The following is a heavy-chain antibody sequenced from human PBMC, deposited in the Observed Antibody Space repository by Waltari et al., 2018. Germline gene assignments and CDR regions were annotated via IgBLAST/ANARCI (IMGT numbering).Heavy chain of an antibody. Sequence: QVQLQESGPGLVKPSQTLSLTCTVSGGSISSARYYWSWIRQPAGKGLEWIGRIYTSGSTNYNPSLKSRVTISVDTSKNQFSLKLSSVTAADTAVYYCARERGAFDIWGQGTMVTVSS. CDR2: IYTSGST. V-gene: IGHV4-61*02. CDR1: GGSISSARYY. J-gene: IGHJ3*02. CDR3: ARERGAFDI.